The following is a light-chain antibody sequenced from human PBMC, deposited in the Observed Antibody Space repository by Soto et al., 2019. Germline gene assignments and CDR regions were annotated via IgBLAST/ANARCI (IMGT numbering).Light chain of an antibody. Sequence: EIVMTQSPATLSVSPGERATLSCRASQSVSIKLAWYQQKPGQPPRLLIYDVSNRATGIPARFSGSGSGTDFTLTITSLEPEDFAVYFCHQRYNWPRVTFGQGTRLEIK. CDR2: DVS. J-gene: IGKJ5*01. CDR1: QSVSIK. CDR3: HQRYNWPRVT. V-gene: IGKV3-11*01.